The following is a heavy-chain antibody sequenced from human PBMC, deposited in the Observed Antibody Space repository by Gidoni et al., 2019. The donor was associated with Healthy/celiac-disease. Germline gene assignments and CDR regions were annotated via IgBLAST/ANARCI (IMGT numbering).Heavy chain of an antibody. CDR1: GFPFSSYA. CDR2: ISYDGSNK. CDR3: ARVEQQLSSLDY. V-gene: IGHV3-30-3*01. Sequence: QVQLVESGGGVVQPGRSLRLSCAASGFPFSSYAMHWVRQAPGKGLEWVAVISYDGSNKYYADSVKGRFTISRDNSENTLYLQMNSLRAEDTAVYYCARVEQQLSSLDYWGQGTLVTVSS. D-gene: IGHD6-13*01. J-gene: IGHJ4*02.